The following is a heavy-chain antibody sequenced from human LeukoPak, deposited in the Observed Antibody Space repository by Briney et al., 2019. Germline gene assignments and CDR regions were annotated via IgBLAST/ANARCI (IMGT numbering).Heavy chain of an antibody. D-gene: IGHD2-2*01. Sequence: GGSLRLSCAASGFTFSGYPVHWVRQAPGKGLEWVAVISYDGSNKYYADSVKVRFTISRDNVKNTLYLQMNSLRAEDTAVYYCARDEGYCSRTSCYGGSKGMDVWGQGTAVIVSS. CDR2: ISYDGSNK. CDR1: GFTFSGYP. J-gene: IGHJ6*02. V-gene: IGHV3-30-3*01. CDR3: ARDEGYCSRTSCYGGSKGMDV.